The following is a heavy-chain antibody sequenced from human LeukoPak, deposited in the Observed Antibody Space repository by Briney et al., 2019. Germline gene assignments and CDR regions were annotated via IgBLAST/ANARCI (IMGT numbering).Heavy chain of an antibody. CDR1: GFTFSDYY. Sequence: GGSLRLSCAASGFTFSDYYMSWIRQAPGKGLEWVSYISSSGSTIYYADSVKGRFTISRDNAKNSLYLQMNSLRAEDTAVHYCARGADGYGNYYYYYYMDVWGKGTTVTVSS. D-gene: IGHD5-24*01. CDR2: ISSSGSTI. CDR3: ARGADGYGNYYYYYYMDV. J-gene: IGHJ6*03. V-gene: IGHV3-11*04.